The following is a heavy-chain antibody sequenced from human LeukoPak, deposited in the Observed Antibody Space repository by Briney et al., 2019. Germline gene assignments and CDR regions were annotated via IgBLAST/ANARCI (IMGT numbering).Heavy chain of an antibody. CDR2: INPNSGGT. D-gene: IGHD1-1*01. CDR3: ARGGSGTGTP. J-gene: IGHJ5*02. V-gene: IGHV1-2*02. CDR1: GDTLTELS. Sequence: GASVKVSCKVSGDTLTELSMHWVRQAPGQGLEWMGWINPNSGGTNYAQKFQGRVTTTRDTSISTAYMELSRLRSDDTAVYYCARGGSGTGTPWGQGTLVTVSS.